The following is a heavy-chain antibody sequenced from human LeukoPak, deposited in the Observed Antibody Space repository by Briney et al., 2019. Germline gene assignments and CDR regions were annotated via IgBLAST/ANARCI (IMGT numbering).Heavy chain of an antibody. CDR2: ISGNGGTT. CDR3: AAHYSASPPFDY. CDR1: GFTFTDAW. D-gene: IGHD6-13*01. Sequence: GGSLRLSCTASGFTFTDAWMSWVRQAPGRGLECVSDISGNGGTTDYADSVKGRFTISRDNSKNTLYLQMNSLRAEDTAVYYCAAHYSASPPFDYWGQGTLVTVSS. J-gene: IGHJ4*02. V-gene: IGHV3-23*01.